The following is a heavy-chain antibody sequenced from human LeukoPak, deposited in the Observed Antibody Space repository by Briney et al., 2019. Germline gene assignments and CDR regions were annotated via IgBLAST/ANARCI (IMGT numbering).Heavy chain of an antibody. V-gene: IGHV1-2*02. J-gene: IGHJ4*02. Sequence: ASVKVSCKASGYTFTGYYMHWVRQAPGRGLEWMGWINPNSGGTNYAQKFQGRVTMTRDTSISTAYMELSRLRSDDTAVYYCARIVPVVAATESAFDYWGQGTLVTVSS. CDR2: INPNSGGT. CDR1: GYTFTGYY. CDR3: ARIVPVVAATESAFDY. D-gene: IGHD2-15*01.